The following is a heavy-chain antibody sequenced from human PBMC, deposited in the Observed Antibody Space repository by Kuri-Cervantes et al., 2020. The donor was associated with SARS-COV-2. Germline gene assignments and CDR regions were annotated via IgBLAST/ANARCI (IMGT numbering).Heavy chain of an antibody. V-gene: IGHV3-23*03. Sequence: GESLKISCAASGFTFSSYAMSWVRQAPGKGLEWVSVIYSGGSSTYYADSVKGRFTISRDNSKNTLYPQMNSLRAEDTAVYYCAKDSYEEYFQHWGQGTLVTVSS. CDR1: GFTFSSYA. D-gene: IGHD3-22*01. J-gene: IGHJ1*01. CDR3: AKDSYEEYFQH. CDR2: IYSGGSST.